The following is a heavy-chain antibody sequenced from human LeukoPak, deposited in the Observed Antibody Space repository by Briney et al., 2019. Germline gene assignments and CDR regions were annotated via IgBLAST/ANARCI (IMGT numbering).Heavy chain of an antibody. V-gene: IGHV3-23*01. CDR1: GFTFSSYA. Sequence: GGSLRLSCAASGFTFSSYAMSWVRQAPGKGLEWVSAISGSGGSTYYADSVKGRFTISRDNSKNTLYLQMNSLRAEDTAVYYCAKAVEYDLGIAVAQGLGYWGQGTLVTVSS. D-gene: IGHD6-19*01. CDR3: AKAVEYDLGIAVAQGLGY. CDR2: ISGSGGST. J-gene: IGHJ4*02.